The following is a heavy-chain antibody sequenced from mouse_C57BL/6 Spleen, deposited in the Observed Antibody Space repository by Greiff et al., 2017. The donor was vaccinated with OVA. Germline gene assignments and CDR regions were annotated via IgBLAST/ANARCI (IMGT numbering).Heavy chain of an antibody. Sequence: EVKLVESGGDLVKPGGSLKLSCAASGFTFSSYGMSWVRQTPDKRLEWVATISSGGSYTYYPDSVKGRFTISRDNAKNTLYLQMSSLKSEDTAMYYCARQRSNCLDYWGQGTTLTVSS. CDR3: ARQRSNCLDY. J-gene: IGHJ2*01. D-gene: IGHD2-5*01. V-gene: IGHV5-6*01. CDR2: ISSGGSYT. CDR1: GFTFSSYG.